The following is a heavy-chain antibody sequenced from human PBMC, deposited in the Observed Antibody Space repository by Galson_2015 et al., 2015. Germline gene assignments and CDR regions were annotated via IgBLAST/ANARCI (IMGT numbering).Heavy chain of an antibody. V-gene: IGHV4-30-4*01. J-gene: IGHJ4*02. D-gene: IGHD3-10*01. CDR3: ARGPRGRDYYFDY. CDR1: GGSISSGDYY. Sequence: TLSLTCTVSGGSISSGDYYWNWVRQPPGKGLEWIGYIYYSGSIHYNPSLKRRVTMSVDTSKNQFSLKLSSVTAADTAVYYCARGPRGRDYYFDYWGQGALVTVSS. CDR2: IYYSGSI.